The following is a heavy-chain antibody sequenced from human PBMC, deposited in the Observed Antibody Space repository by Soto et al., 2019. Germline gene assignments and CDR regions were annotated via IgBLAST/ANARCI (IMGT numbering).Heavy chain of an antibody. J-gene: IGHJ4*02. D-gene: IGHD3-10*01. CDR3: ARDLNVMVRGVIIGY. CDR2: INSDGSST. V-gene: IGHV3-74*01. Sequence: GGSQRLSCAASGFTFSSYWMHWVRQAPGKGMVWVSRINSDGSSTSYADSVKGRFTISRDNAKNTLYLQMNSLRAEDTAVYYCARDLNVMVRGVIIGYWGQGTLVTVSS. CDR1: GFTFSSYW.